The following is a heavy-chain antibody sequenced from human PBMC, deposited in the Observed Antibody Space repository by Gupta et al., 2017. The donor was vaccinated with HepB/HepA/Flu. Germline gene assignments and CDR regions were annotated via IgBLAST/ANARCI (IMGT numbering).Heavy chain of an antibody. CDR1: GYTFTSYA. CDR3: ARDLSLDIKLLWFGESILPPQQGLREYYFDY. J-gene: IGHJ4*02. Sequence: QVQLVQSGAEVKKPGASVKVSCKASGYTFTSYAMHWVRQAPGQRLEWMGWINAGNGNTKYSQKCQGRVTITRDTSASTAYMELSSLRSEDTAVYYCARDLSLDIKLLWFGESILPPQQGLREYYFDYWGQGTLVTVSS. V-gene: IGHV1-3*01. CDR2: INAGNGNT. D-gene: IGHD3-10*01.